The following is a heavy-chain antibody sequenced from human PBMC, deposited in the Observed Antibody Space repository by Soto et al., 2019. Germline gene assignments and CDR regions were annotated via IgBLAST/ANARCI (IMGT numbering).Heavy chain of an antibody. Sequence: SETLSLTCAVSGGSFTSNNWWTWVRQRPGQGLEWIGEIYQTGSTNYNPSLKSRVTISVDTSKNQFSLKLSAVTAADTAVYYCASSYDYDSSAHHDGDLDDDYYGMDVWGQGTTVTVSS. J-gene: IGHJ6*02. CDR3: ASSYDYDSSAHHDGDLDDDYYGMDV. CDR1: GGSFTSNNW. V-gene: IGHV4-4*02. CDR2: IYQTGST. D-gene: IGHD3-22*01.